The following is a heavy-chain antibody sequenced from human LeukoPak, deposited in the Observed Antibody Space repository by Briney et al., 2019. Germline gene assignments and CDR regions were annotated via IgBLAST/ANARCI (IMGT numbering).Heavy chain of an antibody. V-gene: IGHV3-48*03. CDR3: ARDSILYV. Sequence: PGGSLRLSCAASGFTFSSYEMNWVRQAPGKGLEGVSYISSSGSTMYYADSVRGRFTISRDNAKNSLYLQMNSLRAEDTAVYYCARDSILYVGGQGTTVTVSS. CDR1: GFTFSSYE. J-gene: IGHJ6*02. D-gene: IGHD2-15*01. CDR2: ISSSGSTM.